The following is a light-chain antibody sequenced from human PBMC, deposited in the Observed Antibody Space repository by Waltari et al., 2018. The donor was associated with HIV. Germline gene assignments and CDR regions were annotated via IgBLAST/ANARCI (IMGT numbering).Light chain of an antibody. CDR3: QQYYTTPLT. J-gene: IGKJ4*01. V-gene: IGKV4-1*01. Sequence: DIVMTQSPDSLAVSLGARATIHCKSSQSVLYSSNNKNYLAWYQQKPGQPPKLLIYWASARESGVPGRFSGSGSGTDFTLTINSLQAEDVAVYYCQQYYTTPLTFGGGTKVEIK. CDR2: WAS. CDR1: QSVLYSSNNKNY.